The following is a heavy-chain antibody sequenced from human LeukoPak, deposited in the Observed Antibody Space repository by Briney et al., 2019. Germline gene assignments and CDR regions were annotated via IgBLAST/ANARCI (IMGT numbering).Heavy chain of an antibody. CDR2: ISSSGSTI. D-gene: IGHD1-26*01. J-gene: IGHJ4*02. V-gene: IGHV3-11*01. CDR3: ARRPYSRWELLNVDY. CDR1: GFTFSDYY. Sequence: KSGGSLRLSCAASGFTFSDYYMSWIRQAPGKGLEWVSYISSSGSTIYYADSVKGRFTISRDNAKNSLYLQMNSLRAEDTAVYYCARRPYSRWELLNVDYWGQGTLVTVSS.